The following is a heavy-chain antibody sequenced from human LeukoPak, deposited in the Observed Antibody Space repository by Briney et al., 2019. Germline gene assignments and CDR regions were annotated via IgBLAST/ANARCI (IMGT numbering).Heavy chain of an antibody. CDR3: ARDGWPGSSYYRPFDY. D-gene: IGHD6-13*01. Sequence: GGSLRLSCAAPGFTFSSYSINWVRQAPGKGLEWVSSISSGSGYIYYADSVKGRFTISRDDAKNSLYLQMNSLRADDTAVYYCARDGWPGSSYYRPFDYWGQGTLVTVSS. V-gene: IGHV3-21*01. J-gene: IGHJ4*02. CDR2: ISSGSGYI. CDR1: GFTFSSYS.